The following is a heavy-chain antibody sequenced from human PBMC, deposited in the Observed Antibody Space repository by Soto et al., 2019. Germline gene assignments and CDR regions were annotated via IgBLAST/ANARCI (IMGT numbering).Heavy chain of an antibody. D-gene: IGHD1-1*01. CDR2: IYYSGST. V-gene: IGHV4-59*08. CDR1: GGSISSYY. Sequence: ETLSLTCTVSGGSISSYYWSWIRQPPGKGLEWFGYIYYSGSTNYNPSLKSRFTISVDTSKNQFSLKLSSVTAADTAVYYCARRYGYSFDYWGQGTLVTVSS. J-gene: IGHJ4*02. CDR3: ARRYGYSFDY.